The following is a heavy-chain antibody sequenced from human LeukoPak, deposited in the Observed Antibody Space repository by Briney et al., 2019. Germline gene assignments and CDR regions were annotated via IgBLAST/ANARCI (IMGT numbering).Heavy chain of an antibody. J-gene: IGHJ5*02. D-gene: IGHD3-10*01. CDR3: AKAYYYGSGSDLGFDP. CDR2: IRYDGSNK. CDR1: GFTFSSYG. Sequence: GGSLRLSCAASGFTFSSYGMHWVRQAPGKGLEWVAFIRYDGSNKYYADSVKGRFTISRDNSKNTLYLQMNSLRAEDTAVYYCAKAYYYGSGSDLGFDPWGQGTLVTVSS. V-gene: IGHV3-30*02.